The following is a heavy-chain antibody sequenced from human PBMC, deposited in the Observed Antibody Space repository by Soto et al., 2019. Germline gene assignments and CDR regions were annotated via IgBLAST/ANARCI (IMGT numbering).Heavy chain of an antibody. D-gene: IGHD2-15*01. CDR3: ARGRVVPPPDWFDP. J-gene: IGHJ5*02. V-gene: IGHV1-69*13. Sequence: SVKVSCKASGGTFSSYAISWVRQAPGQGLEWMGGIIPIFGTANYAQKFQGRVTITADESTSTAYTELSSLRSEDTAVYYCARGRVVPPPDWFDPWGQGTLVTVSS. CDR2: IIPIFGTA. CDR1: GGTFSSYA.